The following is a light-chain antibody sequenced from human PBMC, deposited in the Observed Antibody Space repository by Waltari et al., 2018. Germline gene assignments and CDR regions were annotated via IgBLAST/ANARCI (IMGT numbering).Light chain of an antibody. CDR2: EAT. V-gene: IGLV2-14*02. CDR3: SSYTSISTFV. J-gene: IGLJ1*01. Sequence: WYQQQPDKAPILIIYEATKWPSGVSNRFSGAKSGNTASLTISGLQAEDEADYYCSSYTSISTFVFGSGTKVTVL.